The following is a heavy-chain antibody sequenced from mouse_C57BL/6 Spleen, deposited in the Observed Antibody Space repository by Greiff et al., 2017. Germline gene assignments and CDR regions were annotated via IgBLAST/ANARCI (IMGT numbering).Heavy chain of an antibody. D-gene: IGHD2-4*01. CDR3: ARHAYYDYDGAMDY. V-gene: IGHV5-9*01. Sequence: EVKLMESGGGLVKPGGSLKLSCAASGFTFSSYTMSWVRQTPEKSLEWVATISGGGGNTYYPDSVKGRFTISRDNAKNTLYLQMSSLRSEDTALYYCARHAYYDYDGAMDYWGQGTSVTVSS. J-gene: IGHJ4*01. CDR2: ISGGGGNT. CDR1: GFTFSSYT.